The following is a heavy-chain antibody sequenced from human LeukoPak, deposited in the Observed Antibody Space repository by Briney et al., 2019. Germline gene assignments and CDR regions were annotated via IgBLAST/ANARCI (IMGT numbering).Heavy chain of an antibody. CDR3: AKDVDYYDSSGYYYLDY. D-gene: IGHD3-22*01. J-gene: IGHJ4*02. V-gene: IGHV3-30*18. CDR1: GFTFSSYG. Sequence: GRSLRLSCAASGFTFSSYGMHWVRQAPSKGLEWVAVISYDGSNKYYADSVKGRFTISRDNSKNTLYLQTNSLRAEDTAVYYCAKDVDYYDSSGYYYLDYWGQGTLVTVSS. CDR2: ISYDGSNK.